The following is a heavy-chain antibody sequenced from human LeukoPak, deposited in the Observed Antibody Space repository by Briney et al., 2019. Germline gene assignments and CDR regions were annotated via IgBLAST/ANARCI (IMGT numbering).Heavy chain of an antibody. V-gene: IGHV5-51*01. CDR1: GYSFTSYW. D-gene: IGHD3-22*01. CDR2: IYPGDSDT. CDR3: ARSSSNYDSWAGGYYYDSSGYYI. J-gene: IGHJ4*02. Sequence: GESLKISCKGSGYSFTSYWIGWVRQMPGKGLEWMGIIYPGDSDTRYSPSFQGQVTISADKSISTAYLQWSSLKASDTAMYYCARSSSNYDSWAGGYYYDSSGYYIWGQGTLVTVSS.